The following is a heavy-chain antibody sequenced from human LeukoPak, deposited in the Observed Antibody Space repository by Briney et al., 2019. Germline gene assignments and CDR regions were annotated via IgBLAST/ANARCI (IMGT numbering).Heavy chain of an antibody. D-gene: IGHD6-19*01. CDR3: AKNLGSGWYFPFDY. J-gene: IGHJ4*02. CDR1: GFTFSSYW. Sequence: GGSLRLSCAASGFTFSSYWMSWVRQAPGKGLEWVANIKQDGSEKYYVDSVKGRFTISRDNAKNSLYLQMDSLSAEDTAFYYCAKNLGSGWYFPFDYWGQGTLVTVSS. V-gene: IGHV3-7*03. CDR2: IKQDGSEK.